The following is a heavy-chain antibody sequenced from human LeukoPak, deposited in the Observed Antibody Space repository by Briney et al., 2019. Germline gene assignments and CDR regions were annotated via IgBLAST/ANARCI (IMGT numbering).Heavy chain of an antibody. J-gene: IGHJ4*02. CDR1: GLTFSSYA. Sequence: GGSLRLSGAASGLTFSSYAMSWVRQAPGKGLEWVSAISGSGGSTYYADSVKGRFTLSRDNSKNTLYLQMNSLRAEDTAVYYCAKDHRIYCSSTSCPPFDYWGQGTLVTVSS. D-gene: IGHD2-2*01. CDR3: AKDHRIYCSSTSCPPFDY. V-gene: IGHV3-23*01. CDR2: ISGSGGST.